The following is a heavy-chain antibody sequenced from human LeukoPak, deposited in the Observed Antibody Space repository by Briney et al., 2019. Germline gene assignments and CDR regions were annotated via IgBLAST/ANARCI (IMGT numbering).Heavy chain of an antibody. CDR1: GGSFSHYY. J-gene: IGHJ6*03. CDR2: INDSGTI. V-gene: IGHV4-34*01. D-gene: IGHD1-7*01. Sequence: PSETLSLTCAVYGGSFSHYYWSWIRQSPGMGLEWIGGINDSGTINYNPSLMSRVTISLDKSKNQFSLKLSSATAADTAVYYCARRWNYGRNYYIDVWGKGATVSVSS. CDR3: ARRWNYGRNYYIDV.